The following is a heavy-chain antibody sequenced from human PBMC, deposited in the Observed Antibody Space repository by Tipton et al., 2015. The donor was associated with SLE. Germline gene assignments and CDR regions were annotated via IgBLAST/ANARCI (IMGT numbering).Heavy chain of an antibody. J-gene: IGHJ4*02. CDR1: GYSFSSHW. V-gene: IGHV5-51*03. CDR3: ARQVPTTDFDH. D-gene: IGHD5-12*01. Sequence: VQLVQSGAEVKKPGESLKISCKGSGYSFSSHWIAWVRQMPGKGLECMGIIHPGDSETRYSPSFQGRITIFADKSINTAYLQWSSLKASDTAMYYCARQVPTTDFDHWGQGTLVTVSS. CDR2: IHPGDSET.